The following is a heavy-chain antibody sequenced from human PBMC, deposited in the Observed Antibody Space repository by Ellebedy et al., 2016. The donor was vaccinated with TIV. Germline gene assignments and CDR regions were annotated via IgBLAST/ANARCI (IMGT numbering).Heavy chain of an antibody. J-gene: IGHJ4*02. V-gene: IGHV1-69*13. CDR1: GFTFTSSA. Sequence: ASVKVSCKASGFTFTSSAVQWVRQAPGQGLEWMGGIIPIFGTANYAQKFQGRVTITADESTSTAYMELSSLRSEDTAVYYCARQGGLAPSFFDYWGQGTLVTVSS. D-gene: IGHD5-12*01. CDR3: ARQGGLAPSFFDY. CDR2: IIPIFGTA.